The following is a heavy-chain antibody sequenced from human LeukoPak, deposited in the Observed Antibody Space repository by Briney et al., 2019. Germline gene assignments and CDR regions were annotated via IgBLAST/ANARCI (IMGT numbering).Heavy chain of an antibody. CDR1: GFTFSSYG. V-gene: IGHV3-30*02. CDR3: ARGPSSSSRGYYYYYYMDV. D-gene: IGHD6-6*01. CDR2: IRYDGSNK. J-gene: IGHJ6*03. Sequence: GGSLRLSCAASGFTFSSYGMHWVRQAPGKGLEWVAFIRYDGSNKYYADSVKGRFTISRDNSKNTLYLQMNSLRAEDTAVYYCARGPSSSSRGYYYYYYMDVWGKGTTVTVSS.